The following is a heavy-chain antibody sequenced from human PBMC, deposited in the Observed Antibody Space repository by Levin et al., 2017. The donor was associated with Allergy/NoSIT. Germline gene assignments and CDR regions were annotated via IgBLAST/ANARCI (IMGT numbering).Heavy chain of an antibody. J-gene: IGHJ3*02. CDR3: ARQVYYYDSSGYQGADAFDI. V-gene: IGHV5-10-1*01. Sequence: GGSLRLSCKGSGYSFTSYWISWVRQMPGKGLEWMGRIDPSDSYTNYSPSFQGHVTISADKSISTAYLQWSSLKASDTAMYYCARQVYYYDSSGYQGADAFDIWGQGTMVTVSS. CDR2: IDPSDSYT. D-gene: IGHD3-22*01. CDR1: GYSFTSYW.